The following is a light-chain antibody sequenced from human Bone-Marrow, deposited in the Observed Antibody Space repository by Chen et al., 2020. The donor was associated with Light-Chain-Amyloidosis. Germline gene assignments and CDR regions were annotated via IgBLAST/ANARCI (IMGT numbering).Light chain of an antibody. CDR1: QSISSNY. J-gene: IGKJ4*01. CDR2: GSS. CDR3: QQYGTSPLT. V-gene: IGKV3-20*01. Sequence: EIVLTQSPGTLSLSPGEGANLSCRASQSISSNYLTWYQQKFGQAPRLLIYGSSSRATGIPDRFTGSGSGTDFTLTINRLEPEDFAMYYCQQYGTSPLTFGGGTKGESK.